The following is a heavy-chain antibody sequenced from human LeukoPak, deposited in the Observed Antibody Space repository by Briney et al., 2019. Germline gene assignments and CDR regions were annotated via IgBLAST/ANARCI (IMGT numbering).Heavy chain of an antibody. CDR2: IYYVGNT. J-gene: IGHJ4*02. CDR3: ARGRVDTVLAH. D-gene: IGHD5-18*01. Sequence: SETLSLTCSAPGVSIGSFYWSWIRQPPGEGLEWIGYIYYVGNTNYNPSLKSRVTISVDTSKNQFSLKVSSVTAADTAVYYCARGRVDTVLAHWGQGTLVTVSS. V-gene: IGHV4-59*01. CDR1: GVSIGSFY.